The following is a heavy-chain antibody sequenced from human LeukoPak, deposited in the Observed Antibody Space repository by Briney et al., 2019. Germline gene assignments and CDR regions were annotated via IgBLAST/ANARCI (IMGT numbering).Heavy chain of an antibody. CDR1: GFTFSSYG. J-gene: IGHJ4*02. V-gene: IGHV3-30*18. Sequence: GGSLRLSCAASGFTFSSYGMHWVRQAPGKGLEWVAVISYDGSNKYYADSVKGRFTISRDNSKNTLYLQMNSLRAEDTAVYYCAKDPLRYDSSGYRYYFDYWGQGTLVTVSS. CDR3: AKDPLRYDSSGYRYYFDY. D-gene: IGHD3-22*01. CDR2: ISYDGSNK.